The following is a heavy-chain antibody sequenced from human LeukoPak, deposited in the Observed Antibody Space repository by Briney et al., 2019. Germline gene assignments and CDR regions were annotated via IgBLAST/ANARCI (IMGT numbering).Heavy chain of an antibody. CDR2: IRYDGSEK. CDR1: GFTFKTAG. J-gene: IGHJ3*01. V-gene: IGHV3-30*02. Sequence: GSLRLSCAVSGFTFKTAGMHWVRQAPGKGLEWVAFIRYDGSEKFYAGSVKGRFTISRDDSENTLYLYMNSLTPEDTAVYSCARGFRLTPPNDAFDAWGQGTMVAVSS. CDR3: ARGFRLTPPNDAFDA. D-gene: IGHD2-15*01.